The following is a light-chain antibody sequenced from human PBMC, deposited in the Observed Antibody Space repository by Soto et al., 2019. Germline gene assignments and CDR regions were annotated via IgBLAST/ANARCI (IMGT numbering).Light chain of an antibody. CDR2: SNN. J-gene: IGLJ1*01. V-gene: IGLV1-44*01. Sequence: QSVLTQSPSASGTPGQRVTIACSGSSSNIGGNTVNWYQQLPGTAPKLLIYSNNQRPSGVPDRFSGSKSDTSASLAFSGLQYDDEADYYCAEWDDSLNGYVFGTGTKLTVL. CDR3: AEWDDSLNGYV. CDR1: SSNIGGNT.